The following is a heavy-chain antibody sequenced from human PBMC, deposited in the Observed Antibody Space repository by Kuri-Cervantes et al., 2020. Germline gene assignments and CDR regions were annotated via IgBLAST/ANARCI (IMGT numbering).Heavy chain of an antibody. CDR1: GFTFSDYY. J-gene: IGHJ5*02. CDR2: ISSSGSTI. CDR3: ARDRGYNWNVEWFDP. V-gene: IGHV3-11*04. D-gene: IGHD1-1*01. Sequence: GESLKISCAASGFTFSDYYMSWIRQAPGKGLEWVSYISSSGSTIYYADSVKGRFTISRDNAKNSLYLQMNSLRAEDTAVYYCARDRGYNWNVEWFDPWGQGTPVTVSS.